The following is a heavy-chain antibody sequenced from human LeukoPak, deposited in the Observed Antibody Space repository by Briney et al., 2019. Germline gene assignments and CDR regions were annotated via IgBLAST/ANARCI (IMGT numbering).Heavy chain of an antibody. D-gene: IGHD1-1*01. CDR1: GFTFTTYS. Sequence: PGGSLRLSCAASGFTFTTYSMNWVRQAPGKGLEWVSYISSGSGAIYFADSVKGRFTISRDNSKNTLYLQMNSLRAEDTAVYYCARDRRVQTGTTPVLQGLGYWGQGTLVTVSS. V-gene: IGHV3-48*01. J-gene: IGHJ4*02. CDR3: ARDRRVQTGTTPVLQGLGY. CDR2: ISSGSGAI.